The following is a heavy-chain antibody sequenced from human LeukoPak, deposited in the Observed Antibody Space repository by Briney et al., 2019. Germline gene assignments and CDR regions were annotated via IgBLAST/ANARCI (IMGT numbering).Heavy chain of an antibody. CDR2: ISRSGTTI. Sequence: GGSLRLSCTVSGFTFTNYEMNWVRQAPGKGLEWVSYISRSGTTIYYADSVKGRFTISRDNAKNSLYLQMSSLRADDTAVYYCATSGVMPYYFDYWGQGILVTVSS. J-gene: IGHJ4*02. CDR1: GFTFTNYE. V-gene: IGHV3-48*03. CDR3: ATSGVMPYYFDY. D-gene: IGHD3-16*01.